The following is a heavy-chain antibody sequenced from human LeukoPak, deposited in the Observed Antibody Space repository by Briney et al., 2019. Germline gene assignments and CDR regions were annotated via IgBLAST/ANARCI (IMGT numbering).Heavy chain of an antibody. CDR3: ARGKASQWLVLLDY. J-gene: IGHJ4*02. CDR1: GYTFTSYY. D-gene: IGHD6-19*01. V-gene: IGHV1-46*01. Sequence: ASVTVSRKASGYTFTSYYMHWVRQAPGQGLEWMGIINPSGGSTSYAQKFQGRVTMTRDMYTSTVYMELSRLRSEDTAVYYCARGKASQWLVLLDYWGQGTLVTVSS. CDR2: INPSGGST.